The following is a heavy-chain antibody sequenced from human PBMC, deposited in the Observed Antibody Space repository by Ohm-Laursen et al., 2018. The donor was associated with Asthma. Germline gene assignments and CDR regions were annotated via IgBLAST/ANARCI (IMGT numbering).Heavy chain of an antibody. CDR2: ISTASTFI. D-gene: IGHD1-26*01. V-gene: IGHV3-21*01. CDR3: ARIGPEWELPGREYSLHH. J-gene: IGHJ1*01. Sequence: GSLRLSCTASGYTFSRYSIHWVHQVPGKGLEWVVSISTASTFIYYADSVRGRFTTSRDNAKNSVYLQMNSLRAEDTALYYCARIGPEWELPGREYSLHHWGQGTQVTVSS. CDR1: GYTFSRYS.